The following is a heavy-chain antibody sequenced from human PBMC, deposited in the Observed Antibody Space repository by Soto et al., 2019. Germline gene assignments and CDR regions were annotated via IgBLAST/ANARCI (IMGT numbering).Heavy chain of an antibody. CDR3: AKDGGGYP. CDR1: GGIFSNFA. D-gene: IGHD2-15*01. CDR2: IVPVYGAV. J-gene: IGHJ5*02. Sequence: SVKVSCKASGGIFSNFAFSWVRQAPGQGLEWMGTIVPVYGAVYYAHQFQGRVTITADESTTTTYMEMSGLGSKDTAVYHCAKDGGGYPWGQGTLVTVSS. V-gene: IGHV1-69*13.